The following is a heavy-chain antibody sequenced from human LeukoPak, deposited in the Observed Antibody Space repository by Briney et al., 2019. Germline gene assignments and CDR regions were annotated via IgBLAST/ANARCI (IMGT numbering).Heavy chain of an antibody. J-gene: IGHJ6*03. CDR2: TYYRSKWYN. D-gene: IGHD3-10*01. V-gene: IGHV6-1*01. Sequence: SQTLSLTCAISGDSVSSNSAARNWIRQSPSRGLEWLGRTYYRSKWYNDYAVSVKSRITINPDTSKNQFSLQLNSVTPEDTAVYYCARGRGDITMVRGVIMGDDYYYYYMDVWGKGTTVTVSS. CDR1: GDSVSSNSAA. CDR3: ARGRGDITMVRGVIMGDDYYYYYMDV.